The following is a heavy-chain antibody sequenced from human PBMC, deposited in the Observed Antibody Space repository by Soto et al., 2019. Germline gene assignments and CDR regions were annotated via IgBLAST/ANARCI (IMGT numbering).Heavy chain of an antibody. J-gene: IGHJ5*02. CDR3: ARGRPYYHDSSGSGWFDP. Sequence: SVKVSCKASGGTFSSYAISWVRQAPGQGLEWMGGIIPIFGTANYAQKFQGRVTITADESTSTAYMELSSLRSEDTAVYYCARGRPYYHDSSGSGWFDPWGQGTLVTVSS. D-gene: IGHD3-22*01. CDR1: GGTFSSYA. V-gene: IGHV1-69*13. CDR2: IIPIFGTA.